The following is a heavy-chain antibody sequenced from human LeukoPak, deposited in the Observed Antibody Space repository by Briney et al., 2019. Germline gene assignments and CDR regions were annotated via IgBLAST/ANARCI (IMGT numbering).Heavy chain of an antibody. CDR3: ARVSGYYGSGESQDYYYYYMDV. CDR1: GFTFDDYG. CDR2: INWNGGST. V-gene: IGHV3-20*01. Sequence: PGGSLRLSCAASGFTFDDYGMSWVRQAPGKGLEWVSGINWNGGSTGYADSVKGRFTVSRDNAKNSLYLQMNSLRAEDTALYHCARVSGYYGSGESQDYYYYYMDVWGKGTTVTISS. J-gene: IGHJ6*03. D-gene: IGHD3-10*01.